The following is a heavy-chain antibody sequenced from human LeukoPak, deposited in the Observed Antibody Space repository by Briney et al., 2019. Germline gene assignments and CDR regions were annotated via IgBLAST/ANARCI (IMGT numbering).Heavy chain of an antibody. Sequence: GGSLRLSCAASGFTFSSYAMIWVRQAPGKGLEWVSLISDSGTSTYYPDSVKGRFTISRDNSKNTVYLQMNSLRAEDTAVYYCAEGVSGYGSGRPFDYWGQGTLVTVSS. CDR3: AEGVSGYGSGRPFDY. V-gene: IGHV3-23*01. CDR1: GFTFSSYA. D-gene: IGHD3-10*01. CDR2: ISDSGTST. J-gene: IGHJ4*02.